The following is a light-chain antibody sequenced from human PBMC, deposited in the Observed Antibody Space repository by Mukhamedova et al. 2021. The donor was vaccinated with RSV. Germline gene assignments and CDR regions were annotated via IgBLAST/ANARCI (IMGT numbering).Light chain of an antibody. J-gene: IGLJ2*01. V-gene: IGLV6-57*01. Sequence: SGSIASNYVQWYQQRPGSSPTTVIYEDNQRPSGVPDRFSGSIDSSSNSASLTISGLKTEDEADYYCQSYDSSIVVFGGGTKLAVL. CDR3: QSYDSSIVV. CDR2: EDN. CDR1: SGSIASNY.